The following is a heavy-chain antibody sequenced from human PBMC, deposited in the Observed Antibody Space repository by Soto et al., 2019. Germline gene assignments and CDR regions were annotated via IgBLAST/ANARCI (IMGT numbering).Heavy chain of an antibody. D-gene: IGHD6-6*01. CDR1: GGSISSGDYY. Sequence: QVQLQESGPGLVKPSQTLSLTCTVSGGSISSGDYYWSWIRQPPGKGLEWIGYIYYSGSTYYNPSLKRRVTISVDTSKNQFSLKLSSVTAADTAVYYCARGPLEYSSSSLVYYGMDVWGQGTTVTVSS. CDR2: IYYSGST. J-gene: IGHJ6*02. V-gene: IGHV4-30-4*01. CDR3: ARGPLEYSSSSLVYYGMDV.